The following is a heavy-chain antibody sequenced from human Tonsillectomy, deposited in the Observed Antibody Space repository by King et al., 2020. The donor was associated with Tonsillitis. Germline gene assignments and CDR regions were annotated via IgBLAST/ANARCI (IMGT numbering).Heavy chain of an antibody. V-gene: IGHV4-39*01. CDR2: IFYSVIT. J-gene: IGHJ4*02. Sequence: LQLQESGPGLVKPSETLSLTCTVSGGSISSSSYYCVWICPPPGKGLEWIGSIFYSVITYYNPSLKSRFTISLDTSKNQFSLKLSAVTAADTAVYYCAKGAYSGSYPFDYWGQGTLVTVSS. CDR1: GGSISSSSYY. D-gene: IGHD1-26*01. CDR3: AKGAYSGSYPFDY.